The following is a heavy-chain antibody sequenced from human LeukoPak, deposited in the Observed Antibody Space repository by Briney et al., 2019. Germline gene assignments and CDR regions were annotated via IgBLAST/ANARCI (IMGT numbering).Heavy chain of an antibody. CDR2: IYYSGST. CDR3: ARGSYGSGSRDFDY. J-gene: IGHJ4*02. D-gene: IGHD3-10*01. CDR1: GGSISSYY. V-gene: IGHV4-59*01. Sequence: PSETLSLTCTVSGGSISSYYWSWIRQPPGKGLEWIGYIYYSGSTNYNPSLKSRVTISVDTSKNQFSLELSSVTAADTAVYYCARGSYGSGSRDFDYWGQGTLVTVSS.